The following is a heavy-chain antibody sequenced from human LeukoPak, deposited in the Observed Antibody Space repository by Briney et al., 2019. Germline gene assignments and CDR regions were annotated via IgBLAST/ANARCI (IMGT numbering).Heavy chain of an antibody. V-gene: IGHV3-21*01. CDR2: ISTSSSYI. D-gene: IGHD1-7*01. CDR3: ARDRDWNSGFDY. Sequence: WGSLRLSCAASGFTLSTYNMTWVRQAPRKGLEWVSSISTSSSYIYYADSVKGRFTISRDNARNSLYLQMNSLRAEDTAVYYCARDRDWNSGFDYWGQGTLVTVSS. CDR1: GFTLSTYN. J-gene: IGHJ4*02.